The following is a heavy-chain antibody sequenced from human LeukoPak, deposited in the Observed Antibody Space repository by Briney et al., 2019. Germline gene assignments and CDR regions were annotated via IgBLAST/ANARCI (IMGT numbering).Heavy chain of an antibody. V-gene: IGHV1-69*04. CDR3: ARGRHCSSTSCYNYYYYGMDV. D-gene: IGHD2-2*02. CDR1: GGTFSSYA. CDR2: IIPILGIA. J-gene: IGHJ6*02. Sequence: SVKVSCKASGGTFSSYAISWVRQAPGQGLEWMGRIIPILGIANYAQKFQGRVTITADKSTSTAYMELSSPRSEDTAVYYCARGRHCSSTSCYNYYYYGMDVWGQGTTVTVSS.